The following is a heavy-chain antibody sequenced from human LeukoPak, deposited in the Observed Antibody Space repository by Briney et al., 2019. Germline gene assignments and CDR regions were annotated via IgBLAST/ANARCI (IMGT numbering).Heavy chain of an antibody. CDR3: ARPRTYYDFWRGYPPFDY. CDR2: INPNSGGT. D-gene: IGHD3-3*01. Sequence: GASVKVSCKASGYTFTGYYMHWVRQAPGQGLEWMGWINPNSGGTNYAQKFQGWVTMTRDTSISTAYMELSSLRSEDTAVYYCARPRTYYDFWRGYPPFDYWGQGTLVTVSS. CDR1: GYTFTGYY. J-gene: IGHJ4*02. V-gene: IGHV1-2*04.